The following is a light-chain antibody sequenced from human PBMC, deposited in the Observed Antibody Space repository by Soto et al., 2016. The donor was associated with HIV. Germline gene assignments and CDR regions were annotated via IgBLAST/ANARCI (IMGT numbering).Light chain of an antibody. V-gene: IGLV3-21*03. J-gene: IGLJ2*01. CDR2: DDS. CDR3: QVWDSVSDHPV. CDR1: NIGSKS. Sequence: SYELTQPPSVSVAPGKTARITCGGNNIGSKSVHWYQQKPGQAPVLVVYDDSLRPSGIPERFSGSNSRNMATLTISRVEAGDEADYYCQVWDSVSDHPVFGGGTKLTVL.